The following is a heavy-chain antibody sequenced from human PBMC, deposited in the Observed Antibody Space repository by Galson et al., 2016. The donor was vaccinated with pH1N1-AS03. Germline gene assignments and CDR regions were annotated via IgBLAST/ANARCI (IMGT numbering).Heavy chain of an antibody. J-gene: IGHJ4*02. CDR1: GFTFSTYG. V-gene: IGHV3-30*02. CDR2: IRNDGSKK. Sequence: SLRLSCAASGFTFSTYGMHWVRQAPGKGLDWVSFIRNDGSKKNYADSVKGRFTISRDNSKSTLYLQMNSLRTEDTAVYSCATPLNIRDGSWPPFEYWGQGTLVTVSS. D-gene: IGHD1/OR15-1a*01. CDR3: ATPLNIRDGSWPPFEY.